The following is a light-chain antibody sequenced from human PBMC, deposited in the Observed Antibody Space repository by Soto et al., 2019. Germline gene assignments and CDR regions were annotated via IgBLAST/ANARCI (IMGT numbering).Light chain of an antibody. CDR1: QTVSSNY. V-gene: IGKV3-20*01. CDR2: GAS. Sequence: ETVLTQSPGTLSLSPGERATLSCRASQTVSSNYLAWYQQKPGQAPRLLIYGASSRAPRIPDRFSGSGSGTDLTLTMNRLEPEDFAVYYCQQYGSSPRTFGQGTKLEI. CDR3: QQYGSSPRT. J-gene: IGKJ2*01.